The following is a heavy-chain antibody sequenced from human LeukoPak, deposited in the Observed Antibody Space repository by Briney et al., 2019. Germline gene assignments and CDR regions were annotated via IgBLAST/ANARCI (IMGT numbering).Heavy chain of an antibody. CDR3: ARVGALGYYDSSGYYSTEN. CDR2: INHSGST. D-gene: IGHD3-22*01. CDR1: GGSFSGYY. Sequence: SETLSLTCAVYGGSFSGYYWSWIRQPPGKGLEWIGEINHSGSTNYNPSLKSRVTISVDTSKNQFSLKLSSVTAADTAVYYCARVGALGYYDSSGYYSTENWGQGTLVTVSS. V-gene: IGHV4-34*01. J-gene: IGHJ4*02.